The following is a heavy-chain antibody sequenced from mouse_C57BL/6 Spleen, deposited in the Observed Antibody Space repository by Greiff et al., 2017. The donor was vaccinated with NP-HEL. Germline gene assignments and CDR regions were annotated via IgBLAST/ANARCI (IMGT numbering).Heavy chain of an antibody. J-gene: IGHJ2*01. CDR2: INPSNGGT. CDR3: ARSGEYDLTYDD. V-gene: IGHV1-53*01. CDR1: GYTFTSYW. Sequence: QVHVKQPGTELVKPGASVKLSCKASGYTFTSYWMHWVKQRPGQGLEWIGNINPSNGGTNYNEKFKSKATLTVDKSSSTAYMQLSSLTSADSAVYYCARSGEYDLTYDDWGKGTTLTVSS. D-gene: IGHD2-3*01.